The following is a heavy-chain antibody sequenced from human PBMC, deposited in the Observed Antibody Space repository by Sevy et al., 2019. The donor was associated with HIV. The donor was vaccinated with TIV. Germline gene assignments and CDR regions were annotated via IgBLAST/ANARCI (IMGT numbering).Heavy chain of an antibody. Sequence: ASVKVSCKASGYTFTSYDINWVRQATGQGLEWMGWMNPNSGNTGYAQKFQGRVTMTRNTSISTAYMELSSLRSEDTAVYYCARGGDYCSSTSYYGRYYYYYGMDVWGQGTTVTVSS. V-gene: IGHV1-8*01. CDR2: MNPNSGNT. CDR3: ARGGDYCSSTSYYGRYYYYYGMDV. D-gene: IGHD2-2*01. CDR1: GYTFTSYD. J-gene: IGHJ6*02.